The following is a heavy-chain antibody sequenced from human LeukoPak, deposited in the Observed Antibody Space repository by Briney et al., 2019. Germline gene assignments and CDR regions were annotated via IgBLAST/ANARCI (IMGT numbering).Heavy chain of an antibody. CDR3: ARSLVVPAKALGYWFDP. V-gene: IGHV4-34*01. J-gene: IGHJ5*02. CDR2: INHSGST. D-gene: IGHD2-2*01. Sequence: SETLSLTCAVYGGSFSGCYWSWIRQPPGKGLEWIGEINHSGSTNYNPSLKSRVTISVDTSKNQFSLKLSSVTAADTAVYYCARSLVVPAKALGYWFDPWGQGTLVTVSS. CDR1: GGSFSGCY.